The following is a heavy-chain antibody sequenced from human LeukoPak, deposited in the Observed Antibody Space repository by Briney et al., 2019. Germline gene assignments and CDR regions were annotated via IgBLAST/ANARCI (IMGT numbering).Heavy chain of an antibody. Sequence: GGSLRLSCAASGFTFNNYAVHWVRQAPGKGLEWVAVKSYDGSNKYYADSVKGRFTISRDNSKNTLYLQMNSLRAEDTAIYYCAKAIYYDGFDIWGQGTRVTVSS. CDR3: AKAIYYDGFDI. J-gene: IGHJ3*02. CDR2: KSYDGSNK. D-gene: IGHD3-10*01. V-gene: IGHV3-30-3*01. CDR1: GFTFNNYA.